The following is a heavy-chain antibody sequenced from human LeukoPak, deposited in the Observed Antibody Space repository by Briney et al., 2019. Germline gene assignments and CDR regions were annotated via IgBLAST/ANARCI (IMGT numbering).Heavy chain of an antibody. V-gene: IGHV3-21*01. CDR1: GFTFSSYS. J-gene: IGHJ4*02. CDR3: ASFVGGSGSRDY. D-gene: IGHD3-10*01. CDR2: ISSSSSYI. Sequence: KPGGSLRLSCAASGFTFSSYSMNWVRQAPGKGLEWVSSISSSSSYIYYADSVKVRFTISRDNAKNSLYLQMNTLRAEDTAVYYCASFVGGSGSRDYWGQGTLVTVSS.